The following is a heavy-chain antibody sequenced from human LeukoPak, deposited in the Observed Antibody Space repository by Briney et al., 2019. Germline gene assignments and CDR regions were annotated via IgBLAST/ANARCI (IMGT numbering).Heavy chain of an antibody. CDR1: GGSISSGGYY. CDR3: ARGRSSNWYWYFDL. CDR2: IYHSGST. Sequence: SETLSLTCTVSGGSISSGGYYWSWIRQPPGKGLEWIGYIYHSGSTYYNPSLKSRVTISVDRSKNQFSLKLSSVTAADTAVYYRARGRSSNWYWYFDLWGRGTLVTVSS. J-gene: IGHJ2*01. V-gene: IGHV4-30-2*01. D-gene: IGHD6-13*01.